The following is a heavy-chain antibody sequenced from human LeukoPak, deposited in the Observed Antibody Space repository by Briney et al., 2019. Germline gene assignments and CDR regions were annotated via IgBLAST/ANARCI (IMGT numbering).Heavy chain of an antibody. Sequence: TSETLSLTCTGSDDSVNTYYCSWIRQAPGKGLEWIGYIYNRGSTKYNPSLKSRATISVDTSKNQFSLKLTSVTAADTAVYYCAMSNTVRRPFFDPWGQGTLVTVSS. CDR2: IYNRGST. V-gene: IGHV4-59*02. D-gene: IGHD4-11*01. J-gene: IGHJ5*02. CDR3: AMSNTVRRPFFDP. CDR1: DDSVNTYY.